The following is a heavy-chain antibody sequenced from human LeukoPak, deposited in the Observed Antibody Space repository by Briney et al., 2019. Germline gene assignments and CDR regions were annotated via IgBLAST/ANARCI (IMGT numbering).Heavy chain of an antibody. D-gene: IGHD3-16*02. V-gene: IGHV1-18*01. Sequence: ASVKVSCKASGYTFTSYGISWVRQSPGQGLEWMGWISAHNGNTNYAQKLQGRVTMTTDTSTSTAYMELRSLRSDDTAVYYCARDLFYDYVWGSYRSDAFDIWGQGTMVTVSS. J-gene: IGHJ3*02. CDR1: GYTFTSYG. CDR3: ARDLFYDYVWGSYRSDAFDI. CDR2: ISAHNGNT.